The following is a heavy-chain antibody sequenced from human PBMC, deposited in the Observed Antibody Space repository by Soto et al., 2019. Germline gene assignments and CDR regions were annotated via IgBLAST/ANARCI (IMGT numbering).Heavy chain of an antibody. CDR3: ARGGNFASLAANDY. D-gene: IGHD3-16*02. J-gene: IGHJ4*02. V-gene: IGHV1-3*01. Sequence: ASVKVSCKASGYTFTRNHMHWVRQAPGQGLEWMGFINVATGNARYSRKFQGRVILTRDTSASTIHMELSGLTTEDTAVYYCARGGNFASLAANDYWGQGTPVTVSS. CDR2: INVATGNA. CDR1: GYTFTRNH.